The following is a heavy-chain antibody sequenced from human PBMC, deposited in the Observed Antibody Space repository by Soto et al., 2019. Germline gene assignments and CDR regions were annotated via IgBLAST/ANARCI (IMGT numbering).Heavy chain of an antibody. V-gene: IGHV5-51*01. J-gene: IGHJ6*03. CDR3: ARHGRFLEWSLYYYYMDV. Sequence: PGESLKISCKGSGYSFTSYWIGWVRQMPGKGLEWMGIIYPGDSDTRYSPSFQGQVTISADKSISTAYLQWSSLKASDTAMYYWARHGRFLEWSLYYYYMDVWGKGTTVTVSS. CDR2: IYPGDSDT. CDR1: GYSFTSYW. D-gene: IGHD3-3*01.